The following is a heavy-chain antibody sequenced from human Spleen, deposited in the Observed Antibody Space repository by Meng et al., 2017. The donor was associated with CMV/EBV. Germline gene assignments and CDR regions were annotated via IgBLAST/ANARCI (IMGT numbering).Heavy chain of an antibody. CDR2: IKQDGSEK. D-gene: IGHD3-3*01. V-gene: IGHV3-7*01. J-gene: IGHJ4*02. CDR1: GFTFSNYW. Sequence: GGSLRLSCAASGFTFSNYWMSWVRQAPGKGLEWVANIKQDGSEKYYVDSVKGRFTISRDTAKNSLYLQMNSLRGEDTAVYYCARAITVFGVVGYFDYWGQGTLVTVSS. CDR3: ARAITVFGVVGYFDY.